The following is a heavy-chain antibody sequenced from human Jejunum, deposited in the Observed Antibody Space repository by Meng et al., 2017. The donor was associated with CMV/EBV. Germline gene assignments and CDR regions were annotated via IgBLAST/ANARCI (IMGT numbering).Heavy chain of an antibody. CDR1: YG. D-gene: IGHD3-3*01. Sequence: YGISEVRQAPGQGLEWMGWISGYNGDPNYLQKFQGRVTLSTDKFTSTAYMELRSLTSDDTAVYFCARRGIFGADNDPRYFYGLDVWGQGTTVTVSS. CDR3: ARRGIFGADNDPRYFYGLDV. CDR2: ISGYNGDP. J-gene: IGHJ6*02. V-gene: IGHV1-18*01.